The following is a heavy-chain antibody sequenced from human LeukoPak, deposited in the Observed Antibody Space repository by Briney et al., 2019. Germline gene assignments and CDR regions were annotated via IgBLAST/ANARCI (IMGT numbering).Heavy chain of an antibody. Sequence: PGGSLRLSCAASGFTFSSSAMRWVRQAPGKGLEWVSSISGSGVSTYYADSVEGRFTISRDNSKNTLYLQMNGLRAEDTAVYYCARYYGSGTYFDYWGQGTLVTVSS. CDR1: GFTFSSSA. CDR2: ISGSGVST. V-gene: IGHV3-23*01. D-gene: IGHD3-10*01. CDR3: ARYYGSGTYFDY. J-gene: IGHJ4*02.